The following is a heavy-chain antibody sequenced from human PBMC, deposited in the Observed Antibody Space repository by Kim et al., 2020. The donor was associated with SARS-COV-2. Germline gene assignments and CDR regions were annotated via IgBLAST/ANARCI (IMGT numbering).Heavy chain of an antibody. D-gene: IGHD1-26*01. V-gene: IGHV3-21*01. CDR2: ISSSSSYI. CDR1: GFTFSSYS. J-gene: IGHJ6*02. CDR3: ARLRIVGATNGGYYYYGMDV. Sequence: GGSLRLSCAASGFTFSSYSMNWVRQAPGKGLEWVSSISSSSSYIYYADSVKGRFTISRDNAKNSLYLQMNSLRAEDTAVYYCARLRIVGATNGGYYYYGMDVWGQGTTVTVSS.